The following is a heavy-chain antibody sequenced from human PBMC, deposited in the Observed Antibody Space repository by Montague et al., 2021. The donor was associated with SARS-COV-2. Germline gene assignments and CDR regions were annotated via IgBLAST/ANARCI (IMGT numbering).Heavy chain of an antibody. Sequence: SLRLSCAASGFTFGDYAMHWVRQAPGKGLEWVSGISWIGGSIGYAYSVKGRFTISRDNAKNSLYLQMNSLRAEGTALYYCAKDLSMGGYYFGYWGQGTLVTVSS. J-gene: IGHJ4*02. V-gene: IGHV3-9*01. D-gene: IGHD3-22*01. CDR2: ISWIGGSI. CDR3: AKDLSMGGYYFGY. CDR1: GFTFGDYA.